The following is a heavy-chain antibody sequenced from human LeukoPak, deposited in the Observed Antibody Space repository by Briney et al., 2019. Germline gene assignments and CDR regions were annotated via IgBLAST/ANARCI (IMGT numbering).Heavy chain of an antibody. J-gene: IGHJ4*02. Sequence: GGSLRLSCAASVFTFSSYAMHWVRQAPGKGMEWVAVISYDGSNKYYADYVKGRFTISRDNSKNTLYLQMNSLRAEDTAVYYCATVSVATIFGDFVEDYWGQGTLVTVSS. CDR3: ATVSVATIFGDFVEDY. D-gene: IGHD5-24*01. CDR1: VFTFSSYA. CDR2: ISYDGSNK. V-gene: IGHV3-30-3*01.